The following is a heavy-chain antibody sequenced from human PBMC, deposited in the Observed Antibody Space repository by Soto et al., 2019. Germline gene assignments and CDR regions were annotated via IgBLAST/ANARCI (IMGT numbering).Heavy chain of an antibody. Sequence: QVQLVQSGAEVKKPGSSVNVSCKASGGTFSSYTISWVRQAPGQGLEWMGRIIPILGIANYAQKFQGRVTITADKSTSTAYMELSSLRSEDTAVYYCASLATADTLAYWGQGTLVTVSS. D-gene: IGHD6-13*01. CDR2: IIPILGIA. J-gene: IGHJ4*02. CDR3: ASLATADTLAY. CDR1: GGTFSSYT. V-gene: IGHV1-69*02.